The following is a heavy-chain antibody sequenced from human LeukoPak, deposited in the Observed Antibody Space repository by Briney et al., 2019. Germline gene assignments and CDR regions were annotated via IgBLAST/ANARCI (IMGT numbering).Heavy chain of an antibody. D-gene: IGHD3-22*01. V-gene: IGHV1-2*02. CDR3: ARGRFDYYDTSGYYRPREYYYYYYYMDV. CDR2: INPNSGGT. CDR1: GYTFTGYY. Sequence: ASVKVSCKASGYTFTGYYMQWVRQAPGQGLEWMGWINPNSGGTIYAQKFQGRVTMTRDTSISTVYMELSRLRSDDTAVYYCARGRFDYYDTSGYYRPREYYYYYYYMDVWGKGTTVTISS. J-gene: IGHJ6*03.